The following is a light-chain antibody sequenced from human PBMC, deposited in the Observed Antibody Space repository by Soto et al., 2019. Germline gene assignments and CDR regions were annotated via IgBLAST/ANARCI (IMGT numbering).Light chain of an antibody. CDR2: GAS. Sequence: EIVMTQSPATLSVSPGERATLSCRASQSVSGNLAWYQQKPGQAPRLLIYGASTRATGIPARFSGSGSGTEFTPTISSLQAEDVAVYYCQQYNNWPPLTFGGGTKVEIK. J-gene: IGKJ4*01. V-gene: IGKV3-15*01. CDR3: QQYNNWPPLT. CDR1: QSVSGN.